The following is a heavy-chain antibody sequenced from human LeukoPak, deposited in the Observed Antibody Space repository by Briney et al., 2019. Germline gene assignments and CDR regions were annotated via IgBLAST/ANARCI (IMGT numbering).Heavy chain of an antibody. CDR1: GFTFNSYA. V-gene: IGHV3-33*01. J-gene: IGHJ6*03. CDR3: ARARGWEPNHYYYYMDV. CDR2: IWYDGSNK. D-gene: IGHD1-26*01. Sequence: PGGSLRLSCAASGFTFNSYAMHWVRQAPGKGLEWMALIWYDGSNKYCADSVEGRFTVSRDNSKNTLYLQMNSLRAEDTAVYYCARARGWEPNHYYYYMDVWGKGTTVTVSS.